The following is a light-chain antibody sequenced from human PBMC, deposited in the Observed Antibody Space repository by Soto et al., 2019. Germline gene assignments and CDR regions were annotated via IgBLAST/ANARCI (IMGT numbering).Light chain of an antibody. CDR3: QQRSNWPPLT. CDR2: GAS. CDR1: QSVNTY. J-gene: IGKJ4*01. V-gene: IGKV3-11*01. Sequence: EIVLTQSPATLSLSPGERATLSCRASQSVNTYLAWYQQKPGQAPRLLIYGASTRATSIPARFSGSGSGTDFTLTISSLEPEDFAVYYCQQRSNWPPLTFGGGTKVDIK.